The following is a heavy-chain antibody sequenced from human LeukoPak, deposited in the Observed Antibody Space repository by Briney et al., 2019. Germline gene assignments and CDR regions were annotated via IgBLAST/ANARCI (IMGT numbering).Heavy chain of an antibody. CDR3: AKALFTYYYYGMDV. Sequence: TGGSLRLSCAASGFTVSSNYMSWVRQAPGKGLEWVSVIYSGGSTYYADSVKGRFSISRDNSKNTLFLQMNSLRAEDTAVYYCAKALFTYYYYGMDVWGQGTTVTVSS. V-gene: IGHV3-53*01. CDR2: IYSGGST. CDR1: GFTVSSNY. J-gene: IGHJ6*02.